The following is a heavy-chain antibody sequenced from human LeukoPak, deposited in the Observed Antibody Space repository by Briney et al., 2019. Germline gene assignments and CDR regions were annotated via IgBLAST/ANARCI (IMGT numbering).Heavy chain of an antibody. CDR2: ISGSGGST. V-gene: IGHV3-23*01. CDR3: ARVLGGPLRYFDY. CDR1: GFTFSSYA. D-gene: IGHD7-27*01. Sequence: PGGSLRLSCAASGFTFSSYAMSWVRQAPGKGLEWVSAISGSGGSTYYADSVKGRFTISRDNSKNTLYLQMNSLRAEDTAVYYCARVLGGPLRYFDYWGQGTLVTVSS. J-gene: IGHJ4*02.